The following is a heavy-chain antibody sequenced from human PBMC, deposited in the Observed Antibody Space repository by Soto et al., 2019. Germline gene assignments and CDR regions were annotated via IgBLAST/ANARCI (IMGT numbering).Heavy chain of an antibody. CDR1: GYTFTSYG. CDR2: ISAYNGNT. J-gene: IGHJ6*02. CDR3: ARVSVEGYSSSWYYYYYGMDV. V-gene: IGHV1-18*01. D-gene: IGHD6-13*01. Sequence: ASVKVSCKASGYTFTSYGISWVRQAPGQGLEWMGWISAYNGNTNYAQKLQGRVTMTTDTSTSTAYMELRSLRSADTAVYYCARVSVEGYSSSWYYYYYGMDVWGQGTTVTVSS.